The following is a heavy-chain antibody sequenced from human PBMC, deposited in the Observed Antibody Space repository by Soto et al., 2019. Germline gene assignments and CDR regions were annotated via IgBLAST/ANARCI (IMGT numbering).Heavy chain of an antibody. CDR2: ISWSRGSI. D-gene: IGHD5-12*01. V-gene: IGHV3-9*01. CDR3: AKDIVATITAFDY. Sequence: EVQLVESGGGSVQPGRSLRLSCAASGFTFDDYAMHWVRQAPGKGLEWVSGISWSRGSIGYADSVKGRFTISRDNAKNSLYLQMNSLRAEDTALYYCAKDIVATITAFDYWGQGTLVTVSS. CDR1: GFTFDDYA. J-gene: IGHJ4*02.